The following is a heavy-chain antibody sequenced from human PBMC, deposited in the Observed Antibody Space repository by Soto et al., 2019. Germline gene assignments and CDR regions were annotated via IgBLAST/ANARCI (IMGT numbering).Heavy chain of an antibody. CDR1: GYTFTSYY. Sequence: SVKVSFKASGYTFTSYYMHWVRQAPGQGLEWMGIINPSGGSTSYAQKFQGRVTMTRDTSTSTVYMELSSLRSEDAAVYYCARDHTQNMVRGVMVAGYFDYWGQGTLVNVSS. D-gene: IGHD3-10*01. J-gene: IGHJ4*02. V-gene: IGHV1-46*01. CDR3: ARDHTQNMVRGVMVAGYFDY. CDR2: INPSGGST.